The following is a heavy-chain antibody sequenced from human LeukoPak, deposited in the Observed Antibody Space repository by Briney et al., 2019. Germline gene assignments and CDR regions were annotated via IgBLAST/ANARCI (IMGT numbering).Heavy chain of an antibody. CDR1: GGSISSGDYY. D-gene: IGHD3-10*01. J-gene: IGHJ4*02. V-gene: IGHV4-30-4*01. Sequence: SETLSLTCTVSGGSISSGDYYWSWIRQPPGKGLEWIGYIYYSGSTYYNPSLKSRVTIPVDTSKNQFSLKLSSVTAADTAVYYCARSASTLLLWFGVWGQGTLVTVSS. CDR2: IYYSGST. CDR3: ARSASTLLLWFGV.